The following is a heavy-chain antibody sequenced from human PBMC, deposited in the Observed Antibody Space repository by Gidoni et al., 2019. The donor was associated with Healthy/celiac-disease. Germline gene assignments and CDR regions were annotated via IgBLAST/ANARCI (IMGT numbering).Heavy chain of an antibody. V-gene: IGHV3-23*01. J-gene: IGHJ4*02. CDR3: AKDHQFFFDY. CDR2: ISGSGGST. D-gene: IGHD2-2*01. CDR1: GFTFSSYA. Sequence: VQLLVSGGGLVPPGGSLRPSCSASGFTFSSYAMSWVRQAPGKGLEWVSAISGSGGSTYYADSVKGRFTISRDNSKNTLYLQMNSLRAEDTAVYYCAKDHQFFFDYWGQGTLVTVSS.